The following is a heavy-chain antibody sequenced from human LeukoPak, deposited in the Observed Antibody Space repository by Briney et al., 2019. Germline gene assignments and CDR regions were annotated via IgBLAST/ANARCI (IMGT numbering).Heavy chain of an antibody. CDR3: ARDLGVYDYYYYYGMDV. J-gene: IGHJ6*02. CDR1: GGSISSYY. Sequence: SETLSLTCTVSGGSISSYYWSWIWQPAGKGLEWIGRIYTSGSTKYNPSLKSRVTMSVDTSKNQFSLKLSSVTAADTAMYYCARDLGVYDYYYYYGMDVWGQGTTVTVSS. CDR2: IYTSGST. D-gene: IGHD3-16*01. V-gene: IGHV4-4*07.